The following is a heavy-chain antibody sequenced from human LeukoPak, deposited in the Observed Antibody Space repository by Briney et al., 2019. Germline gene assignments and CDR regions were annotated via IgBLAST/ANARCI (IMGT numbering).Heavy chain of an antibody. J-gene: IGHJ4*02. CDR3: ARGADSSGYYSIFYFDY. V-gene: IGHV4-59*01. CDR2: NYYSGST. D-gene: IGHD3-22*01. Sequence: SETLSLTRTVSGGSISSYYWNWIRQPLGKGLEWIGYNYYSGSTNYNPSLKSRVTISVDTSKNQFSLKLSSVTAADTAVYYCARGADSSGYYSIFYFDYWGQGTLVTVSS. CDR1: GGSISSYY.